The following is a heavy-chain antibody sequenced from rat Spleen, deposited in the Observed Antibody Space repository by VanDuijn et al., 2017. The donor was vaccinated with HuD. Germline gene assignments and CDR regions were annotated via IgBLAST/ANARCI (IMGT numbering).Heavy chain of an antibody. CDR2: INYDGGTP. CDR3: ARLLPPFAY. D-gene: IGHD1-3*01. J-gene: IGHJ3*01. CDR1: GFTFSDYY. Sequence: EVQLVESDGGLVQPGRSLKLSCAASGFTFSDYYMAWVRQAPTKGLEWVATINYDGGTPYYRDSVKGRFTISRDNAKNTLYLQMDSLRSEDTATYYCARLLPPFAYWGQGTLVTVSS. V-gene: IGHV5-29*01.